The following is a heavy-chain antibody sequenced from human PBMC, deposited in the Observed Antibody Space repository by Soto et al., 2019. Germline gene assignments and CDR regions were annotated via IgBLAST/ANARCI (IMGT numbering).Heavy chain of an antibody. CDR1: GYTFTSYA. J-gene: IGHJ3*02. CDR2: INAGNGNT. D-gene: IGHD6-19*01. CDR3: ARIYSSGWYLDAFDI. Sequence: ASVKASCKASGYTFTSYAMHWVRQAPGQRLEWMGWINAGNGNTKYSQKFQGRVTITRDTSASTAYMELSSLRSEDTAVYYCARIYSSGWYLDAFDIWGQGTMVTVSS. V-gene: IGHV1-3*01.